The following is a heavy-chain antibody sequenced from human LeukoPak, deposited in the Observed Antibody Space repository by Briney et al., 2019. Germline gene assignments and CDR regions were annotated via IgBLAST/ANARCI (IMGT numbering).Heavy chain of an antibody. D-gene: IGHD3-10*01. CDR2: IYHSGST. V-gene: IGHV4-4*02. Sequence: SGTLSLTCAVSGGSISSSNWWSWVRQPPGKGLEWIGEIYHSGSTNYNPSLKSRVTISVDKSKNQFSLKLSSVTAADTAVYYCARESILLLWFGESMYYFDYWGQGTLVTVSS. CDR1: GGSISSSNW. CDR3: ARESILLLWFGESMYYFDY. J-gene: IGHJ4*02.